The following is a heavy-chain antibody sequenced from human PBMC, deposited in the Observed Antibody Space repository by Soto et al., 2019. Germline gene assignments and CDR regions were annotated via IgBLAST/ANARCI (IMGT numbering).Heavy chain of an antibody. CDR3: AKGRGSSWPIDY. CDR2: ISGSGGTS. CDR1: GFNFRSYA. D-gene: IGHD6-13*01. Sequence: DVELSESGGGLVQPGGSLRLSCAASGFNFRSYAMSWVRRAPGKGLEWVSAISGSGGTSYFADSVRGRFTISRDNSKNTLYLHLRSLRVEDTAEYFCAKGRGSSWPIDYWGHGTLVTVSS. V-gene: IGHV3-23*01. J-gene: IGHJ4*01.